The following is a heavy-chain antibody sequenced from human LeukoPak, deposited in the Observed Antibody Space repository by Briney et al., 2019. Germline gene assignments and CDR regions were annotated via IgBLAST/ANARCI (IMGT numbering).Heavy chain of an antibody. Sequence: PSETLSLTCAVYGGSFSGYYWSWIRQPPGKGLEWIGEINHSGSTNYNPSLKSRVTISVDTSKNQFSLKLSSVTAADTAVYYCAREGAYYDSSGYEVFDSWGQGTLVTVSS. J-gene: IGHJ5*01. D-gene: IGHD3-22*01. CDR1: GGSFSGYY. V-gene: IGHV4-34*01. CDR3: AREGAYYDSSGYEVFDS. CDR2: INHSGST.